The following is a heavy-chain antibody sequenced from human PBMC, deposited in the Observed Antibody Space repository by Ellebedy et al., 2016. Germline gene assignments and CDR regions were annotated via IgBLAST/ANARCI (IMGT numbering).Heavy chain of an antibody. J-gene: IGHJ4*02. CDR3: ARDSSSSDYFDY. Sequence: SVKVSCXASGYTFTSYYMHWVRQAPGQGLEWMGGIIPIFGTANYAQKFQGRVTITADESTSTAYMELSSLRSEDTAVYYCARDSSSSDYFDYWGQGTLVTVSS. CDR2: IIPIFGTA. CDR1: GYTFTSYY. D-gene: IGHD6-6*01. V-gene: IGHV1-69*13.